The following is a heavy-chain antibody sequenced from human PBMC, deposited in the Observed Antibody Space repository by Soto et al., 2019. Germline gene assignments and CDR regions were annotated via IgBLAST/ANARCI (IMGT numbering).Heavy chain of an antibody. CDR2: IYYSGKT. J-gene: IGHJ5*01. CDR1: GDSISSGSHS. Sequence: PSETLSLTCTVSGDSISSGSHSWNWIRQPPGKGLEWIGYIYYSGKTFYSPSLKRRVTMSVDTSKNLFSLKLSSVTAADTAVYFCARAPYYDSGRYERIGWFDSWGQGTLVTVSS. V-gene: IGHV4-30-4*01. CDR3: ARAPYYDSGRYERIGWFDS. D-gene: IGHD3-10*01.